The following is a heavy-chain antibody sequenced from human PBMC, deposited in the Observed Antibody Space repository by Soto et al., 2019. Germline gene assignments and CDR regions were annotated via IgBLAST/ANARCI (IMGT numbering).Heavy chain of an antibody. V-gene: IGHV3-73*01. CDR3: TRQTDAVQWLVVPTDYNFDY. CDR1: GFTFGGSA. CDR2: IRSKTNSYAT. D-gene: IGHD6-19*01. Sequence: GGSLRLSCAASGFTFGGSAMHWVRQASGKGLEWVGHIRSKTNSYATAYAESVKGRFTISRDDSMYTAYLQMNSPKTEDTAVYFCTRQTDAVQWLVVPTDYNFDYWGQGTLVTVSS. J-gene: IGHJ4*02.